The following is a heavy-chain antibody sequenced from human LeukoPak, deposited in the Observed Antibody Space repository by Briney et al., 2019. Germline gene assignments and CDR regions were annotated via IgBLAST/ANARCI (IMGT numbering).Heavy chain of an antibody. D-gene: IGHD4/OR15-4a*01. J-gene: IGHJ4*02. V-gene: IGHV1-18*01. CDR1: GYSFSNYG. CDR3: ATSPREIIGAYY. Sequence: ASVKVSCKTSGYSFSNYGISWVRQAPGQGLEWMGWISVYNDNTKSAQRVQGRITMTTDASTSTAYMELRSLRSDDTAVYYCATSPREIIGAYYWGQGTLITVPS. CDR2: ISVYNDNT.